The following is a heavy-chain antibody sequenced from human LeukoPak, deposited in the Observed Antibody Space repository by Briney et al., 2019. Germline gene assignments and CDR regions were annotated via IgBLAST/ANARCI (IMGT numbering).Heavy chain of an antibody. J-gene: IGHJ3*02. CDR3: AKDISRITMIVVGAFDI. Sequence: PGGSLRLSCAASGLTFDDYAMHWVRHAPGKGLEWVSGISWNSGSIVYADSVEGRFTISRDNAKNSLYLQINSLRAEDTALYYCAKDISRITMIVVGAFDIWGQGTMVTVSS. CDR1: GLTFDDYA. CDR2: ISWNSGSI. D-gene: IGHD3-22*01. V-gene: IGHV3-9*01.